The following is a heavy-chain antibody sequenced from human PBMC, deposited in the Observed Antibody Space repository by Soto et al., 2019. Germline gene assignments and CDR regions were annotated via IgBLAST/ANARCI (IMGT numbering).Heavy chain of an antibody. CDR2: ISGSGGST. CDR1: GFTFSSYA. Sequence: EVQLLESGGGLVQPGGSLRLSCAASGFTFSSYAMSWVRQAPGKGLEWVSAISGSGGSTYYADSVKGRFTISRDNSKITLYLQMNSLRAEDTAVYYCAKLEGITGTTFDYWGQGTLVTVSS. J-gene: IGHJ4*02. V-gene: IGHV3-23*01. CDR3: AKLEGITGTTFDY. D-gene: IGHD1-7*01.